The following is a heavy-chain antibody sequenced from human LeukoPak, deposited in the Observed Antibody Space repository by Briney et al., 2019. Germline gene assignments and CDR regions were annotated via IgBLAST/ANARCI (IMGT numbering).Heavy chain of an antibody. D-gene: IGHD3-10*01. J-gene: IGHJ4*02. CDR3: AKDLGFGELLPYFDY. CDR2: IKQDGSEK. CDR1: GFTFSSYA. V-gene: IGHV3-7*03. Sequence: GGSLRLSCAASGFTFSSYAMSWVRQAPGKGLEWVANIKQDGSEKYYVDSVKGRFTISRDNAKNSLYLQMNSLRAEDTAVYYCAKDLGFGELLPYFDYWGQGTLVTVSS.